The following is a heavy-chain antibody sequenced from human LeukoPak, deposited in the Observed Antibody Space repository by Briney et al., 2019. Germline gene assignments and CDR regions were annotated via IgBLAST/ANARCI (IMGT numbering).Heavy chain of an antibody. D-gene: IGHD3-22*01. V-gene: IGHV4-59*08. Sequence: SETLSLTCTVSGGSISSYYWSWIRQPPGKGLEWIGYIYYSRSTNYNPSLKSRVTISVDTSKNQFSLKLSSVTAADTAVYYCARHYDSSAYWYYFDYWGQGTLVTVSS. J-gene: IGHJ4*02. CDR1: GGSISSYY. CDR3: ARHYDSSAYWYYFDY. CDR2: IYYSRST.